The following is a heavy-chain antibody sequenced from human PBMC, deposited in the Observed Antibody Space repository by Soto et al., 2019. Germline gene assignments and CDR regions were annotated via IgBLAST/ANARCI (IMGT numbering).Heavy chain of an antibody. Sequence: ASVKVSCKASGYTFTSYAMHWVRQAPGQRLEWMGWINADNGNTKYSQKFQGRVTMTRDTSATTAYMELSSLISEDTAVYYCARALAEPSGGENGYYYNMDVWGKGTTVTVSS. CDR2: INADNGNT. CDR3: ARALAEPSGGENGYYYNMDV. J-gene: IGHJ6*03. CDR1: GYTFTSYA. D-gene: IGHD3-10*01. V-gene: IGHV1-3*01.